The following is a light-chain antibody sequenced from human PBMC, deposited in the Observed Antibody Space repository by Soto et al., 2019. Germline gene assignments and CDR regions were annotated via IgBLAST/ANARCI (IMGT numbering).Light chain of an antibody. J-gene: IGLJ3*02. Sequence: QSVLTQPASVSGSPGQSITISCTGSNSDIGGYDFVSWYQQHPGKAPKLLIYEVGHRPSGVSNRFSGSKSGNTASLTVSGLHTEDEADYYCSSYTSGTTLLVFGGGTKVTVL. CDR2: EVG. V-gene: IGLV2-14*01. CDR3: SSYTSGTTLLV. CDR1: NSDIGGYDF.